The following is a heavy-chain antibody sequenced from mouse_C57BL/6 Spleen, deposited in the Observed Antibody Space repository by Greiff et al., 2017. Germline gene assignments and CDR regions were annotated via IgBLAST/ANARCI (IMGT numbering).Heavy chain of an antibody. CDR3: AREGVGTSFAY. CDR2: IYPRDGST. J-gene: IGHJ3*01. D-gene: IGHD2-14*01. Sequence: VKLQQSGPELVKPGASVKLSCKASGYTFTSYDINWVKQRPGQGLEWIGWIYPRDGSTKYNEKFKGKATLTVDTSSSTAYMELHSLTSEDSAVYFCAREGVGTSFAYWGQGTLVTVSA. V-gene: IGHV1-85*01. CDR1: GYTFTSYD.